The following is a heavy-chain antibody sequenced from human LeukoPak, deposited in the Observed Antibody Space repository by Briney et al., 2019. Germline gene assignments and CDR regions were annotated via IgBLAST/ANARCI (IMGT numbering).Heavy chain of an antibody. CDR2: IYYSGST. Sequence: SETLSLTCTVSGGSISSYYWSWIRQPPGKGLEWIGYIYYSGSTNYNPSLKSRVTISVDTSKNQFSLKLSSVTAADTAVYYCARHVPLCSGGSCYYHYYYMDVWGKGTTVTVSS. CDR3: ARHVPLCSGGSCYYHYYYMDV. CDR1: GGSISSYY. V-gene: IGHV4-59*08. J-gene: IGHJ6*03. D-gene: IGHD2-15*01.